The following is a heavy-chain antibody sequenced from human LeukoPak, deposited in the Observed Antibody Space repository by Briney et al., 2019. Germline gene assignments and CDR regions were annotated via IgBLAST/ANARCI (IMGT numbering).Heavy chain of an antibody. J-gene: IGHJ2*01. V-gene: IGHV3-13*04. CDR2: IGTAGDT. Sequence: PGGSLRLSCAASGFTFSSYDMHWVRQATGKGLEWVSAIGTAGDTYYPGSVKGRFTISRENAKNSLYLQMNSLRAGDTAVYYCARAGYYDYVWGSYRPSYWYFDLWAVAPWSLSPQ. D-gene: IGHD3-16*02. CDR1: GFTFSSYD. CDR3: ARAGYYDYVWGSYRPSYWYFDL.